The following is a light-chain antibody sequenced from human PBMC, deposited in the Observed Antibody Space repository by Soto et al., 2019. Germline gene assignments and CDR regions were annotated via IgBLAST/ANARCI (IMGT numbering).Light chain of an antibody. J-gene: IGKJ1*01. Sequence: EIVLTQSPGTLSLSPGERATLSCRASQSVTSSYLAGYQQKPGQAPRLLIYGASSRATGIPDRFSGSGSGTDFTLTRSRLEPEEFAVYYCQQYGSSRTFGQGTKVEIK. V-gene: IGKV3-20*01. CDR3: QQYGSSRT. CDR2: GAS. CDR1: QSVTSSY.